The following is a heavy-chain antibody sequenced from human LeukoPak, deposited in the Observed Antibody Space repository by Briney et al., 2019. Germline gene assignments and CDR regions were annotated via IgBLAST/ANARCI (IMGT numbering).Heavy chain of an antibody. J-gene: IGHJ1*01. CDR2: ISHDGSSK. CDR1: GFTFSSYG. Sequence: PGGSLRLSCAASGFTFSSYGMHWVRQAPGKGPEWVAVISHDGSSKYYEDSVKGRFTISRDNAKNSLFLQMSSLRAEDTAVYYCARDPPSFQHWGQGTLVTVSS. V-gene: IGHV3-33*05. CDR3: ARDPPSFQH.